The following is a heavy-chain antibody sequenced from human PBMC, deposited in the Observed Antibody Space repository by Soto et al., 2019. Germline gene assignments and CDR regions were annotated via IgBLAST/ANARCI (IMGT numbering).Heavy chain of an antibody. CDR1: GFTFSSYA. Sequence: GGSLRLSCAASGFTFSSYAMSWVRQAPGKGLEWVAAICYNGGSTYYADSVKGRFTISRDNSKNTLYLQMNSLRAEDTAVYYCARGSRAVAVDYWGQGTLVTVSS. CDR2: ICYNGGST. J-gene: IGHJ4*02. D-gene: IGHD6-19*01. V-gene: IGHV3-23*01. CDR3: ARGSRAVAVDY.